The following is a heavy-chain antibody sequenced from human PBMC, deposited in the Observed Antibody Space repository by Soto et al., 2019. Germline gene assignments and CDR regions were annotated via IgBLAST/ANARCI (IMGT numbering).Heavy chain of an antibody. V-gene: IGHV1-2*04. CDR3: ARGEGCSGGSCSSPTPGSYYYYGMDV. CDR1: GYTFTGYY. CDR2: INPNSGGT. J-gene: IGHJ6*02. D-gene: IGHD2-15*01. Sequence: ASVKVSCKASGYTFTGYYMHWVRQAPGQGLEWMGWINPNSGGTNYAQKFQGWVTMTRDTSISTAYLELSRLRSDDTAVYYWARGEGCSGGSCSSPTPGSYYYYGMDVWGQGAPVPVSS.